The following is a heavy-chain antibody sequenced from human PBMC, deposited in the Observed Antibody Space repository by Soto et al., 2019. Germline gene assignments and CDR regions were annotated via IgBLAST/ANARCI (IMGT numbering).Heavy chain of an antibody. CDR3: ARAPTLSKGGRRWHIGGDWFDP. Sequence: GASVKVSCKASGYTFTSYGISWVRQAPGQGLEWMGWISAYNGNTNYAQKLQGRVTMTTDTSTSTAYMELRSLRSDDTAVYYCARAPTLSKGGRRWHIGGDWFDPWGQGTMVTVYS. D-gene: IGHD2-21*01. CDR2: ISAYNGNT. V-gene: IGHV1-18*04. J-gene: IGHJ5*02. CDR1: GYTFTSYG.